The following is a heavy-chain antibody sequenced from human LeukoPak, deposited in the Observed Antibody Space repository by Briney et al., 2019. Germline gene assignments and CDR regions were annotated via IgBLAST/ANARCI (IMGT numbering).Heavy chain of an antibody. Sequence: GGSLRLSCSASGFTFSNYEMNWVRQAPGKGLEWVSYISSSGSIYYADSVKGRFTISRDNAKNSLYLQMNSLRAEDTAIYYCASTNYYDSSGFSNWFDPWGQGTLVTVSS. V-gene: IGHV3-48*03. CDR2: ISSSGSI. CDR1: GFTFSNYE. CDR3: ASTNYYDSSGFSNWFDP. D-gene: IGHD3-22*01. J-gene: IGHJ5*02.